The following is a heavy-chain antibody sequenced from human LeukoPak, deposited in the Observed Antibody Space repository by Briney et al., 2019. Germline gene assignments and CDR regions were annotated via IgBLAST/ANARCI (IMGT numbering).Heavy chain of an antibody. CDR2: IRSDGSNE. J-gene: IGHJ4*02. Sequence: GGSLRLSCAASGFTFSSYGMFWVRQAPGKGLEWVAFIRSDGSNEYYADSVKGRFTISRDNSENTLHLQMNSLRVEDTAVYYCAKEGPHTGSGPYYSDYWGQGTLVTVSS. D-gene: IGHD3-10*01. V-gene: IGHV3-30*02. CDR3: AKEGPHTGSGPYYSDY. CDR1: GFTFSSYG.